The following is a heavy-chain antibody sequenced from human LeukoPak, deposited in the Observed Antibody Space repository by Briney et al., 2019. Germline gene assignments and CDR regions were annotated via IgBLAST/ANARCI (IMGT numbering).Heavy chain of an antibody. D-gene: IGHD5-18*01. CDR1: GYTFTSYY. CDR3: ARAPPSGQLWSPPNY. Sequence: AASVKVSCKASGYTFTSYYMHWVRQAPGQGLEWMGLINPSGGSTSYAQKFQGRVTMTRDTSTSTVYMELSSLRSEDTAVYYCARAPPSGQLWSPPNYWGQGTLVTVSS. CDR2: INPSGGST. V-gene: IGHV1-46*03. J-gene: IGHJ4*02.